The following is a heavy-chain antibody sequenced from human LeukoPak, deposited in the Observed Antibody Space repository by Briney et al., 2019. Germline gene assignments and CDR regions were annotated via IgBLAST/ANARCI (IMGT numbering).Heavy chain of an antibody. D-gene: IGHD3-22*01. CDR3: ATVYYDSSGYTQYYFDY. Sequence: ASVKVSCKVSGYTLTELSMHWVRQAPGKGLEWMGGFDPEDGETTYAQKFQGRVTMTEDTSTDTAYMELSSLRSEDTAVYYCATVYYDSSGYTQYYFDYWGQGTLVTVSS. CDR1: GYTLTELS. J-gene: IGHJ4*02. V-gene: IGHV1-24*01. CDR2: FDPEDGET.